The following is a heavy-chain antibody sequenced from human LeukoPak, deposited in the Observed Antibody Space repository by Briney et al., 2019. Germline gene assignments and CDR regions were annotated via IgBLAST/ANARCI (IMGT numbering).Heavy chain of an antibody. CDR1: GFTVSSNY. V-gene: IGHV3-66*02. J-gene: IGHJ4*02. CDR3: AREEYGDYVGYFDY. CDR2: IYSGGST. D-gene: IGHD4-17*01. Sequence: GGSLRLSCAASGFTVSSNYMSWVRQAPGKGLKWVSVIYSGGSTYYADSVKGRFTISRDNSKNTLYLQMNSLRAEDTAVYYCAREEYGDYVGYFDYWGQGTLVTVSS.